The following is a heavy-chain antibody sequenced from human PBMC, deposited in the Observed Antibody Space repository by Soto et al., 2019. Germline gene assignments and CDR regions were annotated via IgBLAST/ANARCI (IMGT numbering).Heavy chain of an antibody. V-gene: IGHV3-33*01. Sequence: QVQLVESGGGVVQPGRSLRLSCAASGFTFSSYGMHWVRQAPGKGLEWVGVIWYDGSNKYYADSVKGRFTISRDNSKNTLYLQMNSLRAEDTAVYYCARGSYDPQVPDYWGQGTLVTVSS. CDR2: IWYDGSNK. CDR1: GFTFSSYG. J-gene: IGHJ4*02. CDR3: ARGSYDPQVPDY. D-gene: IGHD3-3*01.